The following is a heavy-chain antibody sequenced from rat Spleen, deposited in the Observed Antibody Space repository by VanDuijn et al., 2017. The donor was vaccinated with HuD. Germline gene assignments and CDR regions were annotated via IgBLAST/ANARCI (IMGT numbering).Heavy chain of an antibody. Sequence: EVQLVESGGGLVQPGRSMKLSCAASGFTFSNYGMAWVRQAPKKGLEWVSYISYDGGSTYYRDPVKGRFTISRNNAKSTLYLQMDSLRSEDTATYYCTTHTTDYYYVRGWFAYWGQGTLVTVSS. CDR1: GFTFSNYG. CDR3: TTHTTDYYYVRGWFAY. CDR2: ISYDGGST. D-gene: IGHD1-6*01. V-gene: IGHV5-20*01. J-gene: IGHJ3*01.